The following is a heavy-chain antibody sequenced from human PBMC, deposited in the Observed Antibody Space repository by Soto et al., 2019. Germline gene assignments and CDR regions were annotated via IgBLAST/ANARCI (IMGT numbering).Heavy chain of an antibody. D-gene: IGHD1-26*01. CDR3: ALALGPTTGLDY. Sequence: QVQLQESGPGLVKPSGTLSLSCAVSGGSVSNNNWWSWVRQSPGNGLEWIGEIHHSGGTSYNPSLESRATLSVDKSKNELSLRLNYVTAADTAVYYCALALGPTTGLDYWGQGTLVTVSS. CDR1: GGSVSNNNW. V-gene: IGHV4-4*02. J-gene: IGHJ4*02. CDR2: IHHSGGT.